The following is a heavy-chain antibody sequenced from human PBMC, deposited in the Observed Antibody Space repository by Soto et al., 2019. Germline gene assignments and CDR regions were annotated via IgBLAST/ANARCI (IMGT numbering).Heavy chain of an antibody. CDR2: IYYSGST. Sequence: SETLSLTCTVSGGSISSYYWSWIRQPPGKGLEWIGYIYYSGSTNYNPSLKSRVTISVDTSKNQFSLKLSSVTAADTAVYYCASMNRGFGELWDWGQGTLVTVSS. J-gene: IGHJ4*02. V-gene: IGHV4-59*01. CDR3: ASMNRGFGELWD. D-gene: IGHD3-10*01. CDR1: GGSISSYY.